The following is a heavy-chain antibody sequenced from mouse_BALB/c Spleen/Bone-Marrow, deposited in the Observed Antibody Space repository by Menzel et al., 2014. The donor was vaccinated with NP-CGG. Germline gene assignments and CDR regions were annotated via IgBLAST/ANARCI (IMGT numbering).Heavy chain of an antibody. V-gene: IGHV14-3*02. CDR3: ASYYYGSSSFAY. D-gene: IGHD1-1*01. CDR1: GFNIKDTY. J-gene: IGHJ3*01. Sequence: DVKLVESGAELVKPGGSVKLSCTASGFNIKDTYMHWVKQRPEQGLEWIGRIDPANGNTKYDPKFQGKATITADTSSNTAYLQLSSLTSEDTAVYYCASYYYGSSSFAYWCQGTLVTVSA. CDR2: IDPANGNT.